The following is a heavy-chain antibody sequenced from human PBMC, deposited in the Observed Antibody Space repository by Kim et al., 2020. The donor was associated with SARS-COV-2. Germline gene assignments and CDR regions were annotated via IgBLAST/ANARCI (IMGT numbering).Heavy chain of an antibody. V-gene: IGHV3-48*03. CDR2: I. J-gene: IGHJ4*02. D-gene: IGHD6-19*01. CDR3: ARELAVAGTNY. Sequence: IYYADSGKGRFTISRDNAKNSLYLQMNSLRAEDTAVYYCARELAVAGTNYWGQGTLVTVSS.